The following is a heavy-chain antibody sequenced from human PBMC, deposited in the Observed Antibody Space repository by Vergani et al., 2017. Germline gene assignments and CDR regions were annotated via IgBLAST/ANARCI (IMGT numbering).Heavy chain of an antibody. J-gene: IGHJ6*02. D-gene: IGHD4-11*01. V-gene: IGHV3-7*01. CDR2: IKQDGSEK. Sequence: EVQLVESGGGLVQPGESLRLSCAASGFTFSSYWMSWVRQAPGKGLEWVANIKQDGSEKYYVDSVKGRFTISRDNAKNSLYLQMNSLRAEDTAVYYCATEGYSNAYGMDVWGQGTTVTVSS. CDR3: ATEGYSNAYGMDV. CDR1: GFTFSSYW.